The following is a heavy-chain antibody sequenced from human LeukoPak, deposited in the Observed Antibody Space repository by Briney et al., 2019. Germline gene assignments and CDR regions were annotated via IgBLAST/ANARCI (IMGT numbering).Heavy chain of an antibody. CDR2: IYYSGST. Sequence: SETLSLTCTVSGGSISSSSYYWGWIRQPPGKGMEWIGSIYYSGSTYYNPSLKSRVTISVDTSKNQFSLKLSSVTAAGTAVYYCARDVAVAGISLDAFDIWGQGTMVTVSS. V-gene: IGHV4-39*07. CDR3: ARDVAVAGISLDAFDI. D-gene: IGHD6-19*01. CDR1: GGSISSSSYY. J-gene: IGHJ3*02.